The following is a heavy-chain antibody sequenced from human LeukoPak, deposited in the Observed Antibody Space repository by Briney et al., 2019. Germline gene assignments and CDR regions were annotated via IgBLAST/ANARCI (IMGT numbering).Heavy chain of an antibody. CDR2: ISGSGGST. Sequence: GGSLRLSCAASGFTFSSYAMHWVRQAPGKGLEWVSAISGSGGSTYYADSVKGRFTISRDNSKNTLYLQMNSLRAEDTAVYYCAKDRFQGYGDYERFDYWGQGTLVAVSS. CDR3: AKDRFQGYGDYERFDY. D-gene: IGHD4-17*01. V-gene: IGHV3-23*01. J-gene: IGHJ4*02. CDR1: GFTFSSYA.